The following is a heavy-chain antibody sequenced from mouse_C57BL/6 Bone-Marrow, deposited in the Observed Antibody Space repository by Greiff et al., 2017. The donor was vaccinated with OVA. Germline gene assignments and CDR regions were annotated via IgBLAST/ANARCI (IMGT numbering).Heavy chain of an antibody. J-gene: IGHJ1*03. CDR2: IYPGSGST. CDR1: GYTFTSYW. V-gene: IGHV1-55*01. CDR3: ARRWLLRGTNYWYFDV. Sequence: QVQLQQPGAELVKPGASVKMSCKASGYTFTSYWITWVKQRPGQGLEWIGDIYPGSGSTNYNEKFKSKATLTVDTSSSTAYMQLSSLTSEDSAVYYCARRWLLRGTNYWYFDVWGTGTTVTVSS. D-gene: IGHD2-3*01.